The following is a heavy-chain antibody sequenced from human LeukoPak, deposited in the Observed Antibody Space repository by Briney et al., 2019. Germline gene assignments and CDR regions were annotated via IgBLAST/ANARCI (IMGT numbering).Heavy chain of an antibody. CDR3: VKRSGNYELDY. CDR2: IRKKAINYTT. J-gene: IGHJ4*02. V-gene: IGHV3-72*01. D-gene: IGHD1-26*01. Sequence: GGSLSLSCAASGFTFSDHYMDWVRQAPGKGLEWVGRIRKKAINYTTEYAASVKGRLTISRDDSKNSLYLQMNSLKTEDTAVYYCVKRSGNYELDYWGQGTLVTVSS. CDR1: GFTFSDHY.